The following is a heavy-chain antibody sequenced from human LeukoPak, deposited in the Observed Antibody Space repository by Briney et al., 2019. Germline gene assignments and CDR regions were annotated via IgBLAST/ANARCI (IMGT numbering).Heavy chain of an antibody. J-gene: IGHJ4*02. Sequence: GGSLRLSCAASGFTFSSYGMHWVRQAPGKGLEWVAFIRYDGSNKYYADSVKGRFTISRDNSKNTLYLQMNSLRAEDTAVYYCAKDPYSSSLYYFDYWGQGTLVTVSS. CDR1: GFTFSSYG. V-gene: IGHV3-30*02. D-gene: IGHD6-13*01. CDR2: IRYDGSNK. CDR3: AKDPYSSSLYYFDY.